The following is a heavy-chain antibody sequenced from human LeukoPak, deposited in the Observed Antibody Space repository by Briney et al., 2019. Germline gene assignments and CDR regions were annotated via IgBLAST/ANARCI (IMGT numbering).Heavy chain of an antibody. CDR2: ISAYNGNT. CDR3: AREAPYYYDSSGPSLDAFDI. V-gene: IGHV1-18*04. J-gene: IGHJ3*02. CDR1: GYTFTGYY. D-gene: IGHD3-22*01. Sequence: EASVKVSCTASGYTFTGYYMHWVRQAPGQGLEWMGWISAYNGNTNYAQKLQGRVTMTTDTSTSTAYMELRSLRSDDTAVYYCAREAPYYYDSSGPSLDAFDIWGQGTMVTVSS.